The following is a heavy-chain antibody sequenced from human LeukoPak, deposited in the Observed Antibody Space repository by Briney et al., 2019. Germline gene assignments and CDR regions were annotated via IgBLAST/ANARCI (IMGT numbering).Heavy chain of an antibody. CDR2: IGTACDT. J-gene: IGHJ2*01. Sequence: GGSLSLSCAASGFTLSMYDMHWVRQATGKGLEWVSGIGTACDTYYVASVKGRFTISRENAKNSLYLQMNSLRAGDTAVYYCARDVDFDNWYFDLWGRGTLVTVSS. CDR3: ARDVDFDNWYFDL. V-gene: IGHV3-13*04. CDR1: GFTLSMYD. D-gene: IGHD3-9*01.